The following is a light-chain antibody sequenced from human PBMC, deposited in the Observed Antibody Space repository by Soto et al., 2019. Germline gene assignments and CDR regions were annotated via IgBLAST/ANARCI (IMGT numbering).Light chain of an antibody. J-gene: IGKJ1*01. CDR1: QTVGSSY. CDR2: GAS. V-gene: IGKV3-20*01. Sequence: DIVLTQSPATLSLSPGDRATLSCRASQTVGSSYLAWYQQKPGQAPRLFIYGASSRATGVPDRFSGSGSGTDFTLTISRLEPEDFAVYYCQHYGSPPPWTFGQGTKVEFK. CDR3: QHYGSPPPWT.